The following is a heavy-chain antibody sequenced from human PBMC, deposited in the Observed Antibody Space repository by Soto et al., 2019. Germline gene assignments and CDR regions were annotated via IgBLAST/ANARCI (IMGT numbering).Heavy chain of an antibody. J-gene: IGHJ2*01. V-gene: IGHV4-39*01. CDR2: IFYCGST. CDR1: GGFISSSNYY. CDR3: ARHRLVSRYFDL. Sequence: SETLSLTCTVSGGFISSSNYYWGWLRQAPGKELEWIGSIFYCGSTYHSPSPKSRVTMSVDTSKTAFSLQMTYVTAADTAVYYCARHRLVSRYFDLWGRGTLVTVSS. D-gene: IGHD3-9*01.